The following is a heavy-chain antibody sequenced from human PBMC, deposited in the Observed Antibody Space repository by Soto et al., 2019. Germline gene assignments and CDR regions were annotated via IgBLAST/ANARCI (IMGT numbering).Heavy chain of an antibody. CDR2: IIPIFGTA. CDR3: AQGNEYSGYDYYYHYGMAV. D-gene: IGHD5-12*01. J-gene: IGHJ6*02. CDR1: GGTFSSYA. Sequence: SVKVSCKASGGTFSSYAISWVRQAPGQGLEWMGGIIPIFGTANYAQKFQGRVTITADESTSTAYMELSSLRSEDTAVYYCAQGNEYSGYDYYYHYGMAVWGQGTTVTVSS. V-gene: IGHV1-69*13.